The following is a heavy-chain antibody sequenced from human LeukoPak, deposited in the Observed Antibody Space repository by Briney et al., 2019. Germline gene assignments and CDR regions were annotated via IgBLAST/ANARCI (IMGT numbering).Heavy chain of an antibody. J-gene: IGHJ4*02. CDR1: GGSISSGGYY. CDR2: IYYSGST. V-gene: IGHV4-31*03. Sequence: SETLSLTCTVSGGSISSGGYYWSWIRQHPGKGLEWIGYIYYSGSTYYNPSLKSRVTISVDTSKNQFSLKLSSVTAADTAVYYCAKFDDSSGYYYWGQGTLVTVSS. D-gene: IGHD3-22*01. CDR3: AKFDDSSGYYY.